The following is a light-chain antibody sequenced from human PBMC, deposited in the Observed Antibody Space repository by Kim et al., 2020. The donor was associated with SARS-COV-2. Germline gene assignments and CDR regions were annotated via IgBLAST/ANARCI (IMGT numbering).Light chain of an antibody. Sequence: SASVGDRGTITGRASQSISSYLNWYQQKPGKAPKLLIYAASSLQSGVPSRFSGSGSGTDFTLTISSLQPEDFATYYCQQSYSTLYTFGQGTKLEI. CDR2: AAS. V-gene: IGKV1-39*01. J-gene: IGKJ2*01. CDR3: QQSYSTLYT. CDR1: QSISSY.